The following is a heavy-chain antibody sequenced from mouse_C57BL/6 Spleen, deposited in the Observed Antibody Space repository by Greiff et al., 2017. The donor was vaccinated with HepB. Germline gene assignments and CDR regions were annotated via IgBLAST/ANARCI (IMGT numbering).Heavy chain of an antibody. CDR1: GYAFSSSW. J-gene: IGHJ1*03. D-gene: IGHD1-1*01. CDR3: ALYYGSSYGYFDV. CDR2: IYPGDGDT. V-gene: IGHV1-82*01. Sequence: VHLVESGPELVKPGASVKISCKASGYAFSSSWMNWVKQRPGKGLEWIGRIYPGDGDTNYNGKFKGKATLTADKSSSTAYMQLSSLTSEDSAVYFCALYYGSSYGYFDVWGTGTTVTVSS.